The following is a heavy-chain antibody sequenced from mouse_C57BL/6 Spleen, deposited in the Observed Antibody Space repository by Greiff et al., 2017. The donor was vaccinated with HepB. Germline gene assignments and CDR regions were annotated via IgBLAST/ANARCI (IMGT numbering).Heavy chain of an antibody. CDR3: ARYSNYDYAMDY. Sequence: EVNLVESEGGLVQPGSSMKLSCTASGFTFSDYYMAWVRQVPEKGLEWVANINYDGSSTYYLDSLKSRFIISRDNAKNILYLQMSSLKSEDTATYYCARYSNYDYAMDYWGQGTSVTVSS. CDR2: INYDGSST. V-gene: IGHV5-16*01. CDR1: GFTFSDYY. J-gene: IGHJ4*01. D-gene: IGHD2-5*01.